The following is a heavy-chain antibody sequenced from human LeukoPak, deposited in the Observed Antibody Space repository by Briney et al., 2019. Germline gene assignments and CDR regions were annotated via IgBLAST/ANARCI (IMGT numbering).Heavy chain of an antibody. D-gene: IGHD6-13*01. CDR2: IWYDGSDK. V-gene: IGHV3-33*01. J-gene: IGHJ4*02. Sequence: GRSLRLSCAASGFTFSSYGMHWVRQAPGKGLEWVAVIWYDGSDKYYADSVKGRFTISRDKSKNTLYMQMNSLRAEDTAVYYCARYSSSWYSIDYWGQGTLVTVSS. CDR1: GFTFSSYG. CDR3: ARYSSSWYSIDY.